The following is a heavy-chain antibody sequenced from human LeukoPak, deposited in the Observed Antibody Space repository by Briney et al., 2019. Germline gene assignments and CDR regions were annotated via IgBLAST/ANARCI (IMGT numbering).Heavy chain of an antibody. D-gene: IGHD6-13*01. CDR2: IYTSGST. J-gene: IGHJ4*02. V-gene: IGHV4-61*02. Sequence: PSQTLSLTCTVSGGSISSGSYYWSWIRQPAGKGLEWIGRIYTSGSTNYNPSLKSRVTISVDTSKIQFSLKLSSVTAADTAVYYCASQSASYSSIYYWGQGTLVTVSS. CDR3: ASQSASYSSIYY. CDR1: GGSISSGSYY.